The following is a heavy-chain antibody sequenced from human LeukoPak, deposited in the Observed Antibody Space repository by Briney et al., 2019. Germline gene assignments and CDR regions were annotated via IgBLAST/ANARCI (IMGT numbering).Heavy chain of an antibody. J-gene: IGHJ4*02. CDR1: GFTVSSNY. D-gene: IGHD4-23*01. Sequence: PGGSLRLSCAASGFTVSSNYMSWVRQAPGKGLEWVSVIYSGGSTYYADSVKGRFTISRDNSKNTLYLQMNSLRAEDTAVYYCARLTVVYSCFDYWGQGTLVTVSS. V-gene: IGHV3-53*01. CDR2: IYSGGST. CDR3: ARLTVVYSCFDY.